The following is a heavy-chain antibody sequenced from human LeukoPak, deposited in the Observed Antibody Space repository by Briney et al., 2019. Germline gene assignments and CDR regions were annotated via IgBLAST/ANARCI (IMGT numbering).Heavy chain of an antibody. CDR1: GGSISSSNW. Sequence: PSETLSLTCAVSGGSISSSNWWSWVRQPPGKGLEWIGEIYHSGSTNYNPSLKSRVTISVDKSKNQFSLKLSSVTAADTAVYYCARERSSCSSTSCYNWFDPWGQGTLVTVSS. D-gene: IGHD2-2*01. J-gene: IGHJ5*02. CDR2: IYHSGST. V-gene: IGHV4-4*02. CDR3: ARERSSCSSTSCYNWFDP.